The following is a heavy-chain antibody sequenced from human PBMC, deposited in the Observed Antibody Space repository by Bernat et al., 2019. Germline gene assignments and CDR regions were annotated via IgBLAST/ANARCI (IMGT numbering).Heavy chain of an antibody. CDR3: ARAYAQTYYDFWGAWDGMDV. V-gene: IGHV3-74*01. Sequence: EVQLVESGGGLVQPGGSLRLSCAASGFTFSSYWMHWVRQAPGKGLVWVSRINSDGSSTSYAEYVKGRFTISRDNAKNTLYLQMNSLRAEDTAVYYCARAYAQTYYDFWGAWDGMDVWGQGTTVTVSS. CDR1: GFTFSSYW. CDR2: INSDGSST. D-gene: IGHD3-3*01. J-gene: IGHJ6*02.